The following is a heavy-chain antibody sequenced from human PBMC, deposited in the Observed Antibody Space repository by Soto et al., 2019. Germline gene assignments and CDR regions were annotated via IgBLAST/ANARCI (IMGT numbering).Heavy chain of an antibody. J-gene: IGHJ4*02. Sequence: GSLRLSCAASGFTFSGSAMHWVRQASGKGLEWVGRIRSKANTYATAYAASVKGRFTISRDDSKNTAYLQMNSLKSEDTAMYYCTSFMVGTTPYWGQGTLVTVSS. D-gene: IGHD1-26*01. V-gene: IGHV3-73*01. CDR1: GFTFSGSA. CDR2: IRSKANTYAT. CDR3: TSFMVGTTPY.